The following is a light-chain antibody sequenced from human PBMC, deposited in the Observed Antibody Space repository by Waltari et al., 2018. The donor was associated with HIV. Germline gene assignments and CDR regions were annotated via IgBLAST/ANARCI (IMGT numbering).Light chain of an antibody. J-gene: IGLJ2*01. V-gene: IGLV1-40*01. Sequence: QSVLTQPPSVSGAPGQRVTISCTGSSSNTGAGYDVHWYQQLPGTAPKLLIYGKNSRPSGVPDRFSGAKSGTSVSRAIAGLQAEDEADYFCQSYDSRLRAVVFGGGTKLTVL. CDR1: SSNTGAGYD. CDR3: QSYDSRLRAVV. CDR2: GKN.